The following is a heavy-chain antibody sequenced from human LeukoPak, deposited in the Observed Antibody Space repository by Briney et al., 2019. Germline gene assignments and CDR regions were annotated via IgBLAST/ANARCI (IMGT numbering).Heavy chain of an antibody. V-gene: IGHV4-34*01. Sequence: PSETLSLTCAVYGGSFSGYYWSWIRQPPGKGLEWIGEINHSGSTNYNPSLKSRVTISVDTSKNQFSLKLSSVTAADTAVYYCARGAGFYDYVWGSYRYRYFDYWGQGTLVTVSS. CDR3: ARGAGFYDYVWGSYRYRYFDY. J-gene: IGHJ4*02. D-gene: IGHD3-16*02. CDR2: INHSGST. CDR1: GGSFSGYY.